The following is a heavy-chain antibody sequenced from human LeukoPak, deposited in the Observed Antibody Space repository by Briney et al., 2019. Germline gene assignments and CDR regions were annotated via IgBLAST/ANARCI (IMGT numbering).Heavy chain of an antibody. CDR1: GGSISSYY. V-gene: IGHV4-4*07. D-gene: IGHD2-21*02. J-gene: IGHJ6*03. CDR2: IYTSGST. CDR3: ASSQYCGGDCYPHYYYYMDV. Sequence: SETLSLTCTVSGGSISSYYWSWIRQPAGKGLEWIGRIYTSGSTNYNPSLKSRVTMSVDTSKNQFSLKLSSVTAADTAVYYCASSQYCGGDCYPHYYYYMDVWGKGTTVTVSS.